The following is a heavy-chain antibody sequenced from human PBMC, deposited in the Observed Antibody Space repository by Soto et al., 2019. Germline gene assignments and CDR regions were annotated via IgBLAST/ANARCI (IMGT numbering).Heavy chain of an antibody. CDR3: ARTGDDY. CDR2: INQDGSQR. CDR1: GFTFTGFW. Sequence: EVQLMDSGGGLVQPGGSLRLSCAASGFTFTGFWMAWVRQAPGKGLEWVANINQDGSQRYYMDSVKGRFTISRDNAEKSLYLQMNSLRAEDTAVYYCARTGDDYWGQGTLVTVSS. D-gene: IGHD3-10*01. V-gene: IGHV3-7*01. J-gene: IGHJ4*02.